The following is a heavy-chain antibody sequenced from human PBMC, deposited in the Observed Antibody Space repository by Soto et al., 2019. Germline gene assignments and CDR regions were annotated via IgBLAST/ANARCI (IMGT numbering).Heavy chain of an antibody. V-gene: IGHV1-69*08. CDR1: GGAFTNYS. D-gene: IGHD1-20*01. CDR3: AIWSNWNPLYYRGMDV. CDR2: IIPLHNTS. Sequence: GDSVKVSCKVSGGAFTNYSLNWVRHAPGQGLEWLGGIIPLHNTSNYSLKLLGRGSVTADISSNTVYMHLSGLTSDDTATYYCAIWSNWNPLYYRGMDVWGQGTTVTVSS. J-gene: IGHJ6*02.